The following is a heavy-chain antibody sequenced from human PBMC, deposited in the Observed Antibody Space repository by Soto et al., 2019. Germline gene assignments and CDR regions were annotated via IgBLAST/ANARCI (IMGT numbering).Heavy chain of an antibody. J-gene: IGHJ5*02. D-gene: IGHD6-13*01. CDR1: GGSISSGDYY. Sequence: PSETLSLTCSVSGGSISSGDYYWSWIRQPTGKGLEWIGYIYYSGSTSYNPSLKSRVTISVDTSKNQFSLKLSSVTAADTAVYYCARERPDGSRLDPWGQGTLVTVSS. CDR2: IYYSGST. V-gene: IGHV4-30-4*01. CDR3: ARERPDGSRLDP.